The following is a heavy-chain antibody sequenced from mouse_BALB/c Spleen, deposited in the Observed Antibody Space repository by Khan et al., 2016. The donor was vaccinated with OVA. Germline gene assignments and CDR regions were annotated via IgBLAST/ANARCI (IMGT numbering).Heavy chain of an antibody. D-gene: IGHD1-3*01. CDR2: IWAGGSP. Sequence: VELVESGPGLVAPSQSLSITCTVSGFSLTSYGVYWVRQPPGKGLEWLGVIWAGGSPNYNSALMSRLSLSKDDSKRQVFLKMNSRQTDDTAMYYCARLEDIWGQGTTLTVSS. CDR1: GFSLTSYG. CDR3: ARLEDI. J-gene: IGHJ2*01. V-gene: IGHV2-9*02.